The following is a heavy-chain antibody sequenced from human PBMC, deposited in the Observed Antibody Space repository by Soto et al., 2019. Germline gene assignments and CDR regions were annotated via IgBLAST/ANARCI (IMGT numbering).Heavy chain of an antibody. Sequence: QVQLQESGPGLVKPSETLSLTCTVSGGSVSSESYYWSWIRQPPGKGLEWIGYIYYSGSTNYNPSLKSRVTISVDTSKNPFSLKLSSVTAADTAVYYCARGGASTIFGVVYFDSCGQGTLVTVSA. D-gene: IGHD3-3*01. J-gene: IGHJ4*02. CDR1: GGSVSSESYY. V-gene: IGHV4-61*01. CDR3: ARGGASTIFGVVYFDS. CDR2: IYYSGST.